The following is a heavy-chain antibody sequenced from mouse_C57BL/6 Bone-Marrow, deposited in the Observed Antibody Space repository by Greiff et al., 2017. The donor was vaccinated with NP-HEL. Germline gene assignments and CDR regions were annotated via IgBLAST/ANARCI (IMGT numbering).Heavy chain of an antibody. J-gene: IGHJ2*01. V-gene: IGHV1-75*01. D-gene: IGHD1-1*01. CDR3: ANFPITTVVARGDY. CDR1: GYTFTDYY. Sequence: VQLQQSGPELVKPGASVKISCKASGYTFTDYYINWVKQRPGQGLEWIGWIFPGSGSTYYNEKFKGKATLTVDKSSSTAYMLLSSLTSEDSAVYFCANFPITTVVARGDYWGQGTTLTVSS. CDR2: IFPGSGST.